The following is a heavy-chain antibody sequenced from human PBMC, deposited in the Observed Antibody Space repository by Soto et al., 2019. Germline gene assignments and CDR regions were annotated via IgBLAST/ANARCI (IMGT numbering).Heavy chain of an antibody. CDR3: ARRYGDYDYYYYYGMDV. CDR1: GGSFSGYY. Sequence: PSETLSLTCAVYGGSFSGYYCSWIRQPPGKGLEWIGEINHSGSTNYNPSLKSRVTISVDTSKNQFSLKLSSVTAADTAVYYCARRYGDYDYYYYYGMDVWGQGTTVTVSS. D-gene: IGHD4-17*01. J-gene: IGHJ6*02. V-gene: IGHV4-34*09. CDR2: INHSGST.